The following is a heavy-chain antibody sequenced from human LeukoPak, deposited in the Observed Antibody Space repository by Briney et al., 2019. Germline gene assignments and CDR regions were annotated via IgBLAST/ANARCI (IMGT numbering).Heavy chain of an antibody. V-gene: IGHV3-74*01. CDR2: ISEGGSST. CDR1: GFTFSSYW. Sequence: GGFLRLSCEASGFTFSSYWMHWVRHTRGKGLVWVSRISEGGSSTSYADSVKGRFTISRDNAKNMLYLQLNSLRVEDTAVYYCARDQLYCSGGYCYKDYWGQGTLVTVSS. D-gene: IGHD2-15*01. CDR3: ARDQLYCSGGYCYKDY. J-gene: IGHJ4*02.